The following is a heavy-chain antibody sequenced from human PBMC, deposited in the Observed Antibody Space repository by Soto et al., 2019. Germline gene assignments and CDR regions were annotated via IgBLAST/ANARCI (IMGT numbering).Heavy chain of an antibody. CDR2: INHSEST. CDR3: ARSLPYTSNWFDP. D-gene: IGHD1-26*01. V-gene: IGHV4-34*01. J-gene: IGHJ5*02. Sequence: SETLSLTCAVYGGSFSGYYWSWIRQPPGKGLEWIGEINHSESTNYNPSLKSRVTISVDTSKNQFSLKLRSEDTAVYSCARSLPYTSNWFDPWGQGTLVTVSS. CDR1: GGSFSGYY.